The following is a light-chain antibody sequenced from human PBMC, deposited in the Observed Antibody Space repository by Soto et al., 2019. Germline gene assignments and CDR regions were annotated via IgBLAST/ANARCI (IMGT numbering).Light chain of an antibody. J-gene: IGKJ2*01. Sequence: ESGLRQSPGTVSLSPGERDTLSCGASQSVSRSSLAWYQQKPGQAPRLLIYRASSRATGIPDRFSGGGSGTDFTLTISRLEPEDFAVYYCQQYGSSPPYTFGQGTKLEIK. CDR1: QSVSRSS. CDR3: QQYGSSPPYT. V-gene: IGKV3-20*01. CDR2: RAS.